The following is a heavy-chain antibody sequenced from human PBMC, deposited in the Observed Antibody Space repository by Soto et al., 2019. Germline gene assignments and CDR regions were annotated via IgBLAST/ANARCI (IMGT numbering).Heavy chain of an antibody. CDR2: IYHSGST. V-gene: IGHV4-4*02. CDR1: GGSISSSNC. CDR3: ASVAKTINWPDN. Sequence: SETLSLTCAVSGGSISSSNCWSWVRQPPGKGLEWIGEIYHSGSTYYNPSLKSRVTISVDKSKNQFSLKLSSVTAADTAVYYCASVAKTINWPDNWGQGTLVTVSS. J-gene: IGHJ5*02.